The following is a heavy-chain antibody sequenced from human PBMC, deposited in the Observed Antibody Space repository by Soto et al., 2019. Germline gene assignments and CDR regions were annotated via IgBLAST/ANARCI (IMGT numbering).Heavy chain of an antibody. Sequence: KGLEWIGEINHSGSTNYNPSLKSRVTISVDTSKNQFSLKLSSVTAADTAVYYCARGAELYYYGSGSSYDYWVQGTLVTVSS. CDR3: ARGAELYYYGSGSSYDY. J-gene: IGHJ4*02. V-gene: IGHV4-34*01. D-gene: IGHD3-10*01. CDR2: INHSGST.